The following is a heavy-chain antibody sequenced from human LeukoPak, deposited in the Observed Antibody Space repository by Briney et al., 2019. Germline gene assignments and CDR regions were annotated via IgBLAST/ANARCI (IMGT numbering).Heavy chain of an antibody. CDR2: INPNSGGT. CDR1: GYTFTGYY. Sequence: ASVKVSCKASGYTFTGYYMHWVRQAPGQGLEWMGWINPNSGGTNYAQKFQGRVTMTRDTSISTAYMELSRLRSDDTAVYYCARAGYSGYDPVARVDYWGQGTLVTVSS. J-gene: IGHJ4*02. D-gene: IGHD5-12*01. V-gene: IGHV1-2*02. CDR3: ARAGYSGYDPVARVDY.